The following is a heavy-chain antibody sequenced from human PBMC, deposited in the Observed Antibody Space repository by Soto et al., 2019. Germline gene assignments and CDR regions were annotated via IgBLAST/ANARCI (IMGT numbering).Heavy chain of an antibody. V-gene: IGHV3-30*18. CDR1: GFTFSSYG. Sequence: QVQQVDSGGGVVQPGRSLRLSCAASGFTFSSYGMHWVRQAPGKGLEWVAVISYDGSSKYYADSVKGRFTISRDNSKNTLYLQMNSLRAEDTAVYYCAKERHSGSMDYWGQGTLVTVSS. J-gene: IGHJ4*02. D-gene: IGHD1-26*01. CDR2: ISYDGSSK. CDR3: AKERHSGSMDY.